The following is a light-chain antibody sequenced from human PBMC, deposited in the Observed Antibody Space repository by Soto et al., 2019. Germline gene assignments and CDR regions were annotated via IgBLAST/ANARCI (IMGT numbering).Light chain of an antibody. CDR2: GAF. Sequence: EIVMTQSPATLSVSPGERATLSCRASQSVSSNLAWYQQKPGQAPRLLIYGAFTRATGTPARFSGSGSGTEFTLTISSLQSEDFAVYYCQQYNNWPRTFGQGTKVESK. V-gene: IGKV3-15*01. CDR1: QSVSSN. CDR3: QQYNNWPRT. J-gene: IGKJ1*01.